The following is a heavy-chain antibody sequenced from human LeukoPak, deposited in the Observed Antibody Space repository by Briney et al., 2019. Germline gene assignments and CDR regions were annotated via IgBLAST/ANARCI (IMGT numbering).Heavy chain of an antibody. CDR1: GGSFSSYY. CDR2: IFYSGST. D-gene: IGHD3-16*01. Sequence: PSETLSLTCTVSGGSFSSYYWSWIRQPPGKGLEWIGYIFYSGSTNYNPSLKSRVTISVDTSKNQFSLKLSSVTAADTAVYYCARVNVCPRCHFDYWGQGTLVTVSS. V-gene: IGHV4-59*08. CDR3: ARVNVCPRCHFDY. J-gene: IGHJ4*02.